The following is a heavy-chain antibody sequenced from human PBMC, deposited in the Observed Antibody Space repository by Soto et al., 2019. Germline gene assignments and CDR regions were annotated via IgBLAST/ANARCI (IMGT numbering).Heavy chain of an antibody. J-gene: IGHJ4*02. CDR2: VNTYNGNP. CDR1: GYTFTDYA. CDR3: ARDSQYSTSWQRFDS. D-gene: IGHD6-13*01. V-gene: IGHV1-18*01. Sequence: QVQLVQSGVEVKKPGASVKVSCKASGYTFTDYAISWVRQAPGRGLEWMGWVNTYNGNPNYAQIFQGRVTMTTDTSTATAYMELRSLKSDASAVYYCARDSQYSTSWQRFDSWGQGTLVTVSS.